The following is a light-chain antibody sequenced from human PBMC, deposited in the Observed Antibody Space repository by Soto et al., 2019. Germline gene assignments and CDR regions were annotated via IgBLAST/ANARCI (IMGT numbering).Light chain of an antibody. V-gene: IGKV3-11*01. CDR3: QQRSNWIT. J-gene: IGKJ5*01. CDR1: QSVSTY. Sequence: EIVLTQSPATLYLSPGERATLSCRASQSVSTYLGWYQQKPGQAPRLLIYDASNRATGIPARFSGSGSGTDFTLTISSLEPEDFAVYYCQQRSNWITFGQGTRLEIK. CDR2: DAS.